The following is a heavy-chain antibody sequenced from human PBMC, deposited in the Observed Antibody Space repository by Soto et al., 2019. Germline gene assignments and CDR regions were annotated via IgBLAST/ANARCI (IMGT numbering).Heavy chain of an antibody. D-gene: IGHD3-3*01. V-gene: IGHV3-23*01. J-gene: IGHJ4*02. Sequence: GGSLRLSCAASGFTFSTCAMSWVRQAPGKGLEWVSVISGSGGSTYYADSVKGRFTISRDNSKNTLYLQMNSLRAEDTAVYYCATDTNTEWSPWAFDYWGQGTLVTVSS. CDR1: GFTFSTCA. CDR2: ISGSGGST. CDR3: ATDTNTEWSPWAFDY.